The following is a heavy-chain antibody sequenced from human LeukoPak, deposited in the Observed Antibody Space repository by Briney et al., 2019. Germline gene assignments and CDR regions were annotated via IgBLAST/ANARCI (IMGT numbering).Heavy chain of an antibody. CDR3: ARVQSGYYDSTEDAFDI. CDR1: GYTFTSYY. J-gene: IGHJ3*02. CDR2: INPSGGST. V-gene: IGHV1-46*01. Sequence: ASVKVSCKASGYTFTSYYMHWVRQAPGQGLEWMGIINPSGGSTSYAQKFQGRVTMTRDTSTSTVYMELSSLRSEDTAVYYCARVQSGYYDSTEDAFDIWGQGTMVTVSS. D-gene: IGHD3-22*01.